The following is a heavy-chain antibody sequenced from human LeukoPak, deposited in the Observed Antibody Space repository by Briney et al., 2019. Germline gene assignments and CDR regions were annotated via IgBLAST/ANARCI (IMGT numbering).Heavy chain of an antibody. D-gene: IGHD6-6*01. J-gene: IGHJ4*02. V-gene: IGHV4-4*02. Sequence: SGTLSLTCAVSGGSISSSNWWSWVRQPPGKGLEWIGEIYHSGSTNYNPSLKSRVTISVDKSKNQFSLKLSSVTAADTAVYYCVRVESSSSGAADYWGQGTLVTVSS. CDR3: VRVESSSSGAADY. CDR1: GGSISSSNW. CDR2: IYHSGST.